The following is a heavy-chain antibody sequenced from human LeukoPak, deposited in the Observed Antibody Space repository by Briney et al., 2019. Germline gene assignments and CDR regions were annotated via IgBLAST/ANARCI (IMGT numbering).Heavy chain of an antibody. V-gene: IGHV4-59*01. J-gene: IGHJ5*02. CDR2: IYYSGST. CDR1: GGSISSYY. Sequence: SETLSLTCTVSGGSISSYYWSWIRQPPGKGLEWIGYIYYSGSTNYNPSLKSRVTISVDTSKNQFSLKLSSVTAADTAVYYCARDVRGPGRFDPWGQGTLVTVSS. CDR3: ARDVRGPGRFDP. D-gene: IGHD3-10*02.